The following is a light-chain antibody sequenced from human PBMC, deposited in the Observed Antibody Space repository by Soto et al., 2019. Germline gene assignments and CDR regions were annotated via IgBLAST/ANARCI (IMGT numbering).Light chain of an antibody. CDR3: QQGDSFPIT. Sequence: DIQMTQSPSSVSASVGDRVTITCRASQSISSSLAWYQQKPGTVPKLLIYAASSLQSGVPSRFIGSGAGTEFTLSISSLQPEDFGTYYCQQGDSFPITFGQGTRLEIK. CDR2: AAS. V-gene: IGKV1-12*01. CDR1: QSISSS. J-gene: IGKJ5*01.